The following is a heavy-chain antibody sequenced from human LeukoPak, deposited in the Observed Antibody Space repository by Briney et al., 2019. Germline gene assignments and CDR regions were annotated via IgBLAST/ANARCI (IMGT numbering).Heavy chain of an antibody. J-gene: IGHJ5*02. Sequence: PGGSLRLSCVASGFDLNTYEMNWVRQAPGKGLEWIADITISGHTKNYADSVKGRFTISRDNAGTPLYLQMNSLRVEDTGVYYCARGDPHADLWGQGTLVTVSS. CDR3: ARGDPHADL. CDR2: ITISGHTK. V-gene: IGHV3-48*03. CDR1: GFDLNTYE.